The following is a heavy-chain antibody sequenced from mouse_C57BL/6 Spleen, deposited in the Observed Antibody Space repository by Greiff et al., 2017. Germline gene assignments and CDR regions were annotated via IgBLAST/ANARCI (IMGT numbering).Heavy chain of an antibody. D-gene: IGHD2-1*01. Sequence: EVQLQQSGGGLVKPGGSLKLSCAASGFTFSSYAMSWVRQTPEKRLEWVATISDGGSYTYYPDNVKGRFTISRDNAKNNLYLQMSHLKSEDTAMYYCARYYYGTWFAYWGQGTLVTVSA. J-gene: IGHJ3*01. CDR1: GFTFSSYA. V-gene: IGHV5-4*01. CDR3: ARYYYGTWFAY. CDR2: ISDGGSYT.